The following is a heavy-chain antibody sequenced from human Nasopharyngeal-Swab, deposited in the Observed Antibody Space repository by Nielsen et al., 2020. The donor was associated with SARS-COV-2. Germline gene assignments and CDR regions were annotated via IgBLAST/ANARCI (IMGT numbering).Heavy chain of an antibody. CDR3: ARQGGEWYYYDSSGYYSLDY. V-gene: IGHV5-51*01. Sequence: EESLKISCKGSGYIFTKYWIGWVRQTPGKGLEWMGVIYPGDSDTRYSPSFQGQVTISADKSISTAFLQWSSLKASDTAMYYCARQGGEWYYYDSSGYYSLDYWGQGTLVTVSS. CDR2: IYPGDSDT. D-gene: IGHD3-22*01. J-gene: IGHJ4*02. CDR1: GYIFTKYW.